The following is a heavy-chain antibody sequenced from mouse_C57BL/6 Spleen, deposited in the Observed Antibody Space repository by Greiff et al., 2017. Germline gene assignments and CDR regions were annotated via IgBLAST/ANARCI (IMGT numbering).Heavy chain of an antibody. J-gene: IGHJ4*01. Sequence: EVQRVESGGGLVKPGGSLKLSCAASGFTFSDYGMHWVCQAPEKGLEWVAYISSGSSTIYYADTVKGRFTISRDNAKNTLFLQMTSLRSEDTAMYYCATPDGYYAMDYWGQGTSVTVSS. D-gene: IGHD2-3*01. CDR1: GFTFSDYG. CDR3: ATPDGYYAMDY. CDR2: ISSGSSTI. V-gene: IGHV5-17*01.